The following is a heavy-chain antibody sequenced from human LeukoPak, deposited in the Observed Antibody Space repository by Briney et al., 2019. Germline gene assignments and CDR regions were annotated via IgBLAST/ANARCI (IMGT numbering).Heavy chain of an antibody. D-gene: IGHD6-25*01. V-gene: IGHV1-69*01. J-gene: IGHJ5*02. CDR2: IIPIFGTA. CDR3: ARVQGGYSSGFSEPFDP. Sequence: GSSVKVSCKASGGTFSSYAISWVRQAPGQGLEWMGGIIPIFGTANYAQKFQGRVTITADESTSTAYMELSSLRSDDTAVYYCARVQGGYSSGFSEPFDPWGQGTLVTVSS. CDR1: GGTFSSYA.